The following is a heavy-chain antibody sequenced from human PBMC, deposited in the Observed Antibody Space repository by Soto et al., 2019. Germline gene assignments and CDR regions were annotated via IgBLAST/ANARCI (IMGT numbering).Heavy chain of an antibody. CDR3: ARHHIRYFGWLPSYFAY. CDR2: IYYSGST. J-gene: IGHJ4*02. V-gene: IGHV4-39*01. Sequence: SETLSLTCTVSGGSISSSSYYWGWIRQPPGKGLEWIGSIYYSGSTYYNPSLKSRVTISVDTSKNQFSLKLSSVTAADTAVYYCARHHIRYFGWLPSYFAYWGQGTLVTAPQ. CDR1: GGSISSSSYY. D-gene: IGHD3-9*01.